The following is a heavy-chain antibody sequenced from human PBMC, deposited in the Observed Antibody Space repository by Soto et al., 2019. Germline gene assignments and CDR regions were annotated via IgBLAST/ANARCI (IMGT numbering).Heavy chain of an antibody. V-gene: IGHV3-30*18. Sequence: QPGGSLRRSCAASGFTFSSYVMHGVRQAPGKGLEWVAVISYDGSNKYYADSVKGRFTISRDNSKNTLYLQMNSLRAEDTAVYYCAKSGGIAVAGTTDYYYYGMDVWGQGTTVTVSS. J-gene: IGHJ6*02. CDR1: GFTFSSYV. CDR3: AKSGGIAVAGTTDYYYYGMDV. CDR2: ISYDGSNK. D-gene: IGHD6-19*01.